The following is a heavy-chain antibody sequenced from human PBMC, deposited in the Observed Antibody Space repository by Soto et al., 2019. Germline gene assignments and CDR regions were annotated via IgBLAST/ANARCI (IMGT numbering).Heavy chain of an antibody. D-gene: IGHD3-3*01. J-gene: IGHJ4*02. CDR2: ISGSGGST. Sequence: GGSLRLSCAASGFTFSSYATSWVRPAPGKGLEWVSAISGSGGSTYYADSVKGRFTISRDNSKNTLYLQMNSLRAEDTAVYYCAKDYDFWTGYNEYWGQGTLVTVSS. CDR1: GFTFSSYA. CDR3: AKDYDFWTGYNEY. V-gene: IGHV3-23*01.